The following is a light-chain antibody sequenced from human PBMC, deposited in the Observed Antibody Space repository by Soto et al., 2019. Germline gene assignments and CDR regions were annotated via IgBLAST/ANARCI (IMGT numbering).Light chain of an antibody. J-gene: IGKJ1*01. CDR2: DAS. CDR1: QAISVS. Sequence: IQMTQSPSTLSESVGDTVTISCRASQAISVSLAWYRQKPGKAPNLLIYDASTLQEGVPSRFSGSGSGTEFTLTVTRLQPDDCATYFCQQYEKYSTFGHGTKVDVK. CDR3: QQYEKYST. V-gene: IGKV1-5*01.